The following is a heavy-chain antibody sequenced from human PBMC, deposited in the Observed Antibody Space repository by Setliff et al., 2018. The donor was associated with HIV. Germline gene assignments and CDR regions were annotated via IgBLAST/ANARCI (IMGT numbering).Heavy chain of an antibody. CDR1: GASISSSGYY. D-gene: IGHD3-22*01. J-gene: IGHJ4*02. CDR2: IYYSGST. CDR3: ARQIETYYYASSGYPAYFDY. V-gene: IGHV4-39*07. Sequence: PSETLSLTCTVSGASISSSGYYWGWIRQPPGKGLEWIGTIYYSGSTYCNPSLKSRVTISVDTSKNQFSLKLSSVTAADTAVYYCARQIETYYYASSGYPAYFDYWGQGTLVTVSS.